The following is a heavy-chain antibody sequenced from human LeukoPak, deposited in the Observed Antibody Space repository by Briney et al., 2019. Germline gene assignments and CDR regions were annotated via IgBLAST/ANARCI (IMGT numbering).Heavy chain of an antibody. V-gene: IGHV1-69*06. Sequence: SVKVSCKASGGTFSNYAINWVRQAPGQGLEWMGGIIPIFGTANYAQKFQGRVTINADKSTSTPYMELSSLRSEDTAVYYCARGAGYDLYADYNWFDPWGQGTLVTVSS. CDR3: ARGAGYDLYADYNWFDP. J-gene: IGHJ5*02. CDR1: GGTFSNYA. CDR2: IIPIFGTA. D-gene: IGHD5-12*01.